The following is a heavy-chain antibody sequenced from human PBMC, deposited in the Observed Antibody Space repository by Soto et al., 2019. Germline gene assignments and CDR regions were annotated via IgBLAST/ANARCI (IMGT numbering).Heavy chain of an antibody. CDR2: IHSGGST. J-gene: IGHJ4*02. CDR3: ARDKSPTEMAFGY. D-gene: IGHD3-3*01. CDR1: GFTVSSNY. V-gene: IGHV3-53*01. Sequence: GGSLRLSCAACGFTVSSNYMSWVRQGPGKGLEWVSIIHSGGSTYYADSVKGRFTISRDNSKNTLYLQMNSLRAEDTAVYYCARDKSPTEMAFGYWGQGALVTVSS.